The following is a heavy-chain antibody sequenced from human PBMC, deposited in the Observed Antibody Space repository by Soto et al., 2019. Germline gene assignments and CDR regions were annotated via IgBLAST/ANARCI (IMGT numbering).Heavy chain of an antibody. D-gene: IGHD6-19*01. Sequence: SETLSLTCSVSGGSISSGFYYWRWIRQHPGKGLEWIGYIYYSGSTYYNPSLKSRVTISVDTSKNQFSLKLSSVTAADTAVYYCARGLHSSGWYSPNYWGQGTRVNVS. CDR1: GGSISSGFYY. CDR2: IYYSGST. V-gene: IGHV4-31*03. J-gene: IGHJ4*02. CDR3: ARGLHSSGWYSPNY.